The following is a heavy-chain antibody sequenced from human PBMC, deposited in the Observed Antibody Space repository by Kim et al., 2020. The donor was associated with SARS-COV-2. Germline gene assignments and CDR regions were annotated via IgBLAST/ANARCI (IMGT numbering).Heavy chain of an antibody. Sequence: SETLSLTCTVSGGSISSGGYYWSWIRQHPGKGLEWIGYIYYSGSTYYNPSLKSRVTISVDTSKNQFSLKLSSVTAADTAVYYCARVRAGDRVRGVMREPNWFDPWGQGTLVTVSS. D-gene: IGHD3-10*01. V-gene: IGHV4-31*03. CDR3: ARVRAGDRVRGVMREPNWFDP. CDR1: GGSISSGGYY. J-gene: IGHJ5*02. CDR2: IYYSGST.